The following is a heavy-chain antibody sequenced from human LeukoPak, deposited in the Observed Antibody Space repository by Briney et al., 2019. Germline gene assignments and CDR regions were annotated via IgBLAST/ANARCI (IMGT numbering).Heavy chain of an antibody. J-gene: IGHJ6*02. CDR1: GFAFSSYT. Sequence: GGSLRLSCAASGFAFSSYTMHWVRPDAGQGLVWVYFISYNGSNKYYADSVKGRFTISRDNSKNTLYLQMNSLKPEDTAVYYCARDQIIVTTILDYYYGMDVWGQGTTVTVSS. CDR2: ISYNGSNK. V-gene: IGHV3-30-3*01. CDR3: ARDQIIVTTILDYYYGMDV. D-gene: IGHD5-12*01.